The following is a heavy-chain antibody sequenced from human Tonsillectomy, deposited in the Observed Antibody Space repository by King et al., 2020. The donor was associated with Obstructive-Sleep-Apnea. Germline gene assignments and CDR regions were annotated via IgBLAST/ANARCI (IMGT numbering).Heavy chain of an antibody. V-gene: IGHV3-23*04. D-gene: IGHD3-9*01. CDR1: GFTFRSYA. Sequence: VQLVESGGGLVQPGGSLRLSCAGSGFTFRSYAMSWVRQAPGKGLEWVSGISGSGGGTYYADPVKGRFPISRDNSKKTLYLQMNSLRAEDTAVYYCAKDIINYDSLTGPVDYWGQGTLVTVSS. J-gene: IGHJ4*02. CDR3: AKDIINYDSLTGPVDY. CDR2: ISGSGGGT.